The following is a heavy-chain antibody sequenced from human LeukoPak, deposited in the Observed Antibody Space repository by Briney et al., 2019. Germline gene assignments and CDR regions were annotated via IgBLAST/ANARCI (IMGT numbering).Heavy chain of an antibody. CDR2: MWDDGTNE. CDR3: ARDGIDCSSTSCRYGALDY. CDR1: GFNFGIYG. Sequence: GGSLRLSCAASGFNFGIYGMHWVRQAPGKGLEWVAVMWDDGTNEYYVESVRGRFTISRDNGKRTLYLQMNSLRVEDTAVYYCARDGIDCSSTSCRYGALDYWGQGTLVTVSS. J-gene: IGHJ4*02. D-gene: IGHD2-2*01. V-gene: IGHV3-33*01.